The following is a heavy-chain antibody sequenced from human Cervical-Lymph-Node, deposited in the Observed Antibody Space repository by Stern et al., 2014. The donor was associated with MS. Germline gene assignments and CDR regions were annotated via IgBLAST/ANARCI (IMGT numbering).Heavy chain of an antibody. D-gene: IGHD4-17*01. Sequence: EVQLEESGGGLVQPGGSLRLSCAASAFTFTNYAMSWVRQAPGKGLEWVSGISATGGSTYYADSVKGRFTISRDQSKNTLYLQMNSLRAEDTAVYYCAKERSTFYGDYISPFDYWGQGTLVTISS. V-gene: IGHV3-23*04. CDR1: AFTFTNYA. J-gene: IGHJ4*02. CDR2: ISATGGST. CDR3: AKERSTFYGDYISPFDY.